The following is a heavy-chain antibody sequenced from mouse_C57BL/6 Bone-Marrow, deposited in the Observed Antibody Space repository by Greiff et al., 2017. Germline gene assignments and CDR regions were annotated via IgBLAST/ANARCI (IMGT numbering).Heavy chain of an antibody. Sequence: VQLQQPGAELVMPGASVKLSCKASGYTFTSYWMHWVKQRPGQGLEWIGEIDPSDIYTNYTQKFNGKSTLTLDKSSSTAYMQLSSLTSEDSAVYYCARNGYYDWVWFAYWGQGTLVTDSA. D-gene: IGHD2-3*01. V-gene: IGHV1-69*01. J-gene: IGHJ3*01. CDR1: GYTFTSYW. CDR2: IDPSDIYT. CDR3: ARNGYYDWVWFAY.